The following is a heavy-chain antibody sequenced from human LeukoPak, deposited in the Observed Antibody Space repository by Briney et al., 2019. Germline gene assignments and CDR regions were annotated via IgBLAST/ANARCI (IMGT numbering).Heavy chain of an antibody. J-gene: IGHJ4*02. CDR3: ARRRDGTGSPLEY. CDR2: IYPRDSDT. CDR1: GYSFSSHW. D-gene: IGHD2-8*02. V-gene: IGHV5-51*01. Sequence: GESLKISCKGSGYSFSSHWIGWVRQMPGKGLEWMGIIYPRDSDTRYSPSFRGQVTIAVDKSINSAYLQWSSLKASDTAMYYCARRRDGTGSPLEYWGQGTLVTVSS.